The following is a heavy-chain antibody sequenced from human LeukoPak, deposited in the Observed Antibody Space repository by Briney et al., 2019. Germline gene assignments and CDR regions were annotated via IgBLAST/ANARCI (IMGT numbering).Heavy chain of an antibody. J-gene: IGHJ4*02. CDR2: MNPNSGNT. Sequence: ASVKVSCKASGYTFTSYDINWVRQAPGQGLGWMGWMNPNSGNTGYVQKFQGKVTMNRNTSISTAYMELSSLRSEDTGVYYCARGPELTANRWGQGTLGSVSS. CDR3: ARGPELTANR. D-gene: IGHD5-18*01. V-gene: IGHV1-8*01. CDR1: GYTFTSYD.